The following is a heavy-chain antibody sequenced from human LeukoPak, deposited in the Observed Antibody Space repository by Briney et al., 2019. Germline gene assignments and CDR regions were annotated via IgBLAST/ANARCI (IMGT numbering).Heavy chain of an antibody. CDR1: GGTFSSYA. J-gene: IGHJ6*02. D-gene: IGHD6-6*01. V-gene: IGHV1-69*04. CDR3: ARYGGSSIAARLAPGPYYYYGMDV. Sequence: SVQVSCKASGGTFSSYAISWVRQAPGQGLEWMGRSIPIRCKANYAKKFQGRVTITADKSTTTADMELRSLRSEDTAVYYCARYGGSSIAARLAPGPYYYYGMDVWGHGSTVTVSS. CDR2: SIPIRCKA.